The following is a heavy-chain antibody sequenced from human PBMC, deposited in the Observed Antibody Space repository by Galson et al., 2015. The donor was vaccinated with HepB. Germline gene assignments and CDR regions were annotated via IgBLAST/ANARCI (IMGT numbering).Heavy chain of an antibody. CDR3: ARAVENCSGGSCYWWANGPFLDY. V-gene: IGHV1-18*01. CDR1: GYTFTSYG. D-gene: IGHD2-15*01. CDR2: ISAYNGNT. J-gene: IGHJ4*02. Sequence: SVKVSCKASGYTFTSYGISWVRQAPGQGLEWMGWISAYNGNTNYAQKLQGRVTMTTDTSTSTAYMELRSLRSDDTAVYYCARAVENCSGGSCYWWANGPFLDYWGQGTLVTVSS.